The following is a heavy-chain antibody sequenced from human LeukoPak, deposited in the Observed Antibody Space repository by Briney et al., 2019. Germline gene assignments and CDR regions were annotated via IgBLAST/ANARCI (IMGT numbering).Heavy chain of an antibody. CDR2: IYYSGST. J-gene: IGHJ5*02. D-gene: IGHD3-10*01. CDR1: GGSISTYY. CDR3: AGGSKYYGSGT. V-gene: IGHV4-59*01. Sequence: SETLSLTCTVSGGSISTYYWSWIRQPPGKGLEWIGYIYYSGSTNYNPSLKSRVTISVDTSKNQFFLKLSSVTAADTAVYYCAGGSKYYGSGTWGQGTLVTVSS.